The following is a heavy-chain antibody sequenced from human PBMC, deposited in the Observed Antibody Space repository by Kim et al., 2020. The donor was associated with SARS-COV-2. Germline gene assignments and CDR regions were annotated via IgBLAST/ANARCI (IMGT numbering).Heavy chain of an antibody. J-gene: IGHJ4*02. CDR2: IYYSGST. D-gene: IGHD3-22*01. CDR1: GGSISSSSDY. Sequence: SETLSLTCTVSGGSISSSSDYWGWIRQPPGKGLEWIGSIYYSGSTYYNPSLKSRVTISVDTSKNQFSLKLSSVTAADTAVYYCARQGSSGFYPFDYRGQG. V-gene: IGHV4-39*01. CDR3: ARQGSSGFYPFDY.